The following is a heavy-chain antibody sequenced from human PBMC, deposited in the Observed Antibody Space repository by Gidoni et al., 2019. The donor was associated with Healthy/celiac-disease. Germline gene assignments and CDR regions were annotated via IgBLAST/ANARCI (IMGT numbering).Heavy chain of an antibody. J-gene: IGHJ4*02. D-gene: IGHD5-12*01. CDR3: ARAGFRVPAMSRDGYAADY. V-gene: IGHV4-34*01. Sequence: QVQLQQWGARLLKPSEPLTLTCPADARSFTGYHWSWSRQPPGKGLEWIGEINHSGGTNYNPSIKSRVTISGDTSKNQFSLKLSSVTAADTAVYYCARAGFRVPAMSRDGYAADYWGQGTLVTVSS. CDR1: ARSFTGYH. CDR2: INHSGGT.